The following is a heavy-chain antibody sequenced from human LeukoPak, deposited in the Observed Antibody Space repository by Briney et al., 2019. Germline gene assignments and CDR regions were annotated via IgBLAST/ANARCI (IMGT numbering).Heavy chain of an antibody. CDR3: ARGYCSGGSCYSHYYYYGMDV. CDR1: GFTFSSYA. CDR2: ISYDGSNK. V-gene: IGHV3-30-3*01. D-gene: IGHD2-15*01. Sequence: GGSLRLSCAASGFTFSSYAMHWVRQAPGKGLEWVAVISYDGSNKYYADSVKGRFTISRDNSKNTLYLQMNSLRAEDTAVYYCARGYCSGGSCYSHYYYYGMDVWGQGTTVTVSS. J-gene: IGHJ6*02.